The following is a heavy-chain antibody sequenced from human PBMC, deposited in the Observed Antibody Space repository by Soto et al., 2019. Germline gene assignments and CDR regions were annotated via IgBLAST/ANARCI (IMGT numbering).Heavy chain of an antibody. V-gene: IGHV2-5*02. J-gene: IGHJ4*02. CDR2: IYWDDYK. CDR1: GFSLDTSGVG. CDR3: AHKGSGLYPLDY. D-gene: IGHD3-10*01. Sequence: QITLKESGPTLVKPTQTLTLTYTFSGFSLDTSGVGVGWIRQPPGKALEWVAVIYWDDYKHFSPSLESRLTITKDTSKNLVVLTMTDMDPVDTATYYCAHKGSGLYPLDYWGQGTLVTVSS.